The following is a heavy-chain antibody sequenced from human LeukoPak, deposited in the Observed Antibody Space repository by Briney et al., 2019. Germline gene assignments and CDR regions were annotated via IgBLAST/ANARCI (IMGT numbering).Heavy chain of an antibody. V-gene: IGHV1-18*01. D-gene: IGHD4-17*01. J-gene: IGHJ5*02. CDR1: VNIFAIYG. CDR2: ISTNNGNT. Sequence: ASVKVSSKTIVNIFAIYGISWVGQAPGQGLEWMGWISTNNGNTNYVQNLQGRVTMTTDTSTSTAYMELRRLKSDDTAVYYYAHGVTTSFYPWGQGTLVTVSS. CDR3: AHGVTTSFYP.